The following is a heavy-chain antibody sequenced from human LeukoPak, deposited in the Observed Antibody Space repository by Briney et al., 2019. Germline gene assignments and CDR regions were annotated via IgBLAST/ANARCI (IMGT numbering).Heavy chain of an antibody. Sequence: SETLSLTCTVSGGSISSSGYYWAWIRQPPGKGLEWIGSIYYSGSTNYNPSLKSRVTISVDTSKNQFSLKLSSVTAADTAVYYCARHKRDYYGSGSFSDYWGQGTLVTVSS. V-gene: IGHV4-39*01. CDR1: GGSISSSGYY. D-gene: IGHD3-10*01. CDR3: ARHKRDYYGSGSFSDY. J-gene: IGHJ4*02. CDR2: IYYSGST.